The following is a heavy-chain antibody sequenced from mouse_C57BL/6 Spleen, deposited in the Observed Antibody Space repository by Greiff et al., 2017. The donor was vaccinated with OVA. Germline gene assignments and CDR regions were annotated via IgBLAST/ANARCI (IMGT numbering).Heavy chain of an antibody. CDR1: GFNIKDYY. V-gene: IGHV14-1*01. CDR2: IDPEDGDT. J-gene: IGHJ3*01. D-gene: IGHD1-1*01. CDR3: TTYYGSSCGFAY. Sequence: VQLQQSGAELVRPGASVKLSCTASGFNIKDYYMHWVKQRPEQGLEWIGRIDPEDGDTDYAAKFKGKATLTADTSSNTAYLQLSSLTSEDTAVYYCTTYYGSSCGFAYWGQGTLVTVSA.